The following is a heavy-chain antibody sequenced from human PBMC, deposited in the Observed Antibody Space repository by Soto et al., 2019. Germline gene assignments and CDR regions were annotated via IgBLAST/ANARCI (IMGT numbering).Heavy chain of an antibody. CDR1: GGTFSSYA. J-gene: IGHJ6*02. CDR3: ARSYCSSTSCYGGDYYGMDV. Sequence: QVQLVQSGAEVKKPGSSVKVSCKASGGTFSSYAISWVRQAPGQRLEWMGGIIPIFGTANYAQKFQGRVTITADKSTSTAYMELSSLRSEDTAVYYCARSYCSSTSCYGGDYYGMDVWGQGTTVTVSS. CDR2: IIPIFGTA. V-gene: IGHV1-69*06. D-gene: IGHD2-2*01.